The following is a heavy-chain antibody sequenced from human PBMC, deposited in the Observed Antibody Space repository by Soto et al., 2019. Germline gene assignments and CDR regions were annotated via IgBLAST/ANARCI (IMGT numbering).Heavy chain of an antibody. Sequence: SETLSLTCAVSGGSISSGCNSWSWIRQPPGKGLEWIGYIYRVGSTYYNPSLKSRVSMSVEVSKNQFSLDLKSVTAADTAVYYCARDSLMEHLNFDYWGQGILVTVSS. D-gene: IGHD1-26*01. CDR3: ARDSLMEHLNFDY. J-gene: IGHJ4*02. CDR1: GGSISSGCNS. CDR2: IYRVGST. V-gene: IGHV4-30-2*01.